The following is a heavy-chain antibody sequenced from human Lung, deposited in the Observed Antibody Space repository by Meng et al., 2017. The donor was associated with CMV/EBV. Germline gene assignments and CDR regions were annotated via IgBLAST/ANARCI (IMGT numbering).Heavy chain of an antibody. CDR2: IRYDGSNK. CDR3: AKDSPLGYSSSSRGNWFDP. D-gene: IGHD6-6*01. CDR1: GFTFSSDA. J-gene: IGHJ5*02. V-gene: IGHV3-30*02. Sequence: GESLKISCAASGFTFSSDAMHWVRQAPGKGLEWVAFIRYDGSNKYYADSVKGRFTISRDNSKNTLYLQMNSLRAEDTAVYYCAKDSPLGYSSSSRGNWFDPWGQGTLVTVSS.